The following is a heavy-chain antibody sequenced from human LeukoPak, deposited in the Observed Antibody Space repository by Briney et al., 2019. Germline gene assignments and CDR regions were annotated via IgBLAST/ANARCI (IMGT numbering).Heavy chain of an antibody. CDR3: ARGGAVAGTGGYYYGMDV. CDR2: ISAYNGNT. D-gene: IGHD6-19*01. V-gene: IGHV1-18*01. J-gene: IGHJ6*02. Sequence: ASVKVSCKASGYTFTSYGISWVRQAPGQGLEWMGWISAYNGNTNYAQKLQGRVTMTTDTSTSTAYMEPRSLRSDDTAVYYCARGGAVAGTGGYYYGMDVWGQGTTVTVSS. CDR1: GYTFTSYG.